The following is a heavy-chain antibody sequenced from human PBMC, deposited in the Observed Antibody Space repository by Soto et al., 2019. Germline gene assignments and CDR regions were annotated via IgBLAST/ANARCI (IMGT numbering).Heavy chain of an antibody. V-gene: IGHV4-31*03. Sequence: SETLSLTCTVSGGSISSGGYYWSWIRQHPGKGLEWIGYIYYSGSTYYNPSLKSRVTISVDTSKNQFSLKLRSVTAADTAVYYCARGWVGTGSHYFRYWGQGTLVTVSS. D-gene: IGHD1-1*01. J-gene: IGHJ4*02. CDR2: IYYSGST. CDR1: GGSISSGGYY. CDR3: ARGWVGTGSHYFRY.